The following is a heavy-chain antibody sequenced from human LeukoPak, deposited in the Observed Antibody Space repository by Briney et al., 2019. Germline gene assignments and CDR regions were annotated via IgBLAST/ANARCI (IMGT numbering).Heavy chain of an antibody. CDR2: INHSGST. CDR3: ARGHHDFWSGYPPLDY. Sequence: SETLSLTCAVYGGSFSGYYWSWIRQPPGKGLGWIGEINHSGSTNYNPSLKSRVTISVDTSKNQFSLKLSSVTAADTAVYYCARGHHDFWSGYPPLDYWGQGTLVTVSS. CDR1: GGSFSGYY. D-gene: IGHD3-3*01. J-gene: IGHJ4*02. V-gene: IGHV4-34*01.